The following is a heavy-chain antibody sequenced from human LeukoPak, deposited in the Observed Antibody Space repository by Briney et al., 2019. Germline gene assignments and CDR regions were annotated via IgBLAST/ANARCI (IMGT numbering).Heavy chain of an antibody. CDR2: ISHDGSNK. Sequence: PGRSLRLSCAASGFTFSSYGMHWVRQAPGKGLEWVAVISHDGSNKYYADSVKGRFTISRDNSKNTLYLQMNSLRAEDTAVYYCVKEGGGNPIFWGQGTLVTVSS. J-gene: IGHJ4*02. D-gene: IGHD4-23*01. CDR1: GFTFSSYG. V-gene: IGHV3-30*18. CDR3: VKEGGGNPIF.